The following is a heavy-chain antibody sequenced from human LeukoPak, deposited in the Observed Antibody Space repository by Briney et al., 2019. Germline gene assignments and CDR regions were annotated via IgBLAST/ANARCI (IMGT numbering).Heavy chain of an antibody. Sequence: ASVKVSCKASGYTFTSYGISWVRQAPGQGLEWMGIINPSGGSTSYAQKFQGRVTMTRDTSTSTVYMELSSLRSEDTAVYYCARAVAGRGYFDYWGQGTLVTVSS. D-gene: IGHD6-19*01. CDR1: GYTFTSYG. CDR3: ARAVAGRGYFDY. CDR2: INPSGGST. V-gene: IGHV1-46*01. J-gene: IGHJ4*02.